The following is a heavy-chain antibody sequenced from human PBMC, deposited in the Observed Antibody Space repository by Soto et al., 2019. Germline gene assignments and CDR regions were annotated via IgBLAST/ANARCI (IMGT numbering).Heavy chain of an antibody. V-gene: IGHV4-59*01. Sequence: QVQLQESGPGLVKPSETLSLTCTVSGGSISSYYWSWIRQPPGKGLEWIGYIYYSGSTNYNPSRKSRVTISVDTSKNQFSLKLSSVTAADTAVYYCARGYDFWRGYLDYWGQGTLVTVSS. CDR3: ARGYDFWRGYLDY. CDR1: GGSISSYY. CDR2: IYYSGST. J-gene: IGHJ4*02. D-gene: IGHD3-3*01.